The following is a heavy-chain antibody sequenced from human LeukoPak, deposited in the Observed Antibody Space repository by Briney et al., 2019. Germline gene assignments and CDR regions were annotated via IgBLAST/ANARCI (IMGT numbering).Heavy chain of an antibody. D-gene: IGHD2-2*01. J-gene: IGHJ1*01. Sequence: KPSETLSLTCAVYGGSFSGYYWSWIRQPPGKGLEWIGEINHSGSTNYNPSLKSRVTISVDTSKNQFSLKLSSVTAADTAVYYCASDYYCSSTSCRAAEYFQHWGQGTLVTVSS. CDR1: GGSFSGYY. CDR3: ASDYYCSSTSCRAAEYFQH. V-gene: IGHV4-34*01. CDR2: INHSGST.